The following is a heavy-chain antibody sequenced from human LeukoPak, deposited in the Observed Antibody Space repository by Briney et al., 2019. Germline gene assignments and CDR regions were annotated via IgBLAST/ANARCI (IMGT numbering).Heavy chain of an antibody. CDR2: ISAYNGNT. V-gene: IGHV1-18*01. Sequence: ASVKVSCKASGYTFTTYAMNWVRQAPGQGLEWMGWISAYNGNTNYAQKLQGRVTMTTDTSTSTAYMELRSLRSDDTAVYYCARETYYDFWSGYYTYYYYMDVWGKGTTVTVSS. CDR3: ARETYYDFWSGYYTYYYYMDV. CDR1: GYTFTTYA. J-gene: IGHJ6*03. D-gene: IGHD3-3*01.